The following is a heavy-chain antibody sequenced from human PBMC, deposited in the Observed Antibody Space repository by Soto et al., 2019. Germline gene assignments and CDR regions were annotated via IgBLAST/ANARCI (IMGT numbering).Heavy chain of an antibody. Sequence: GASVKVSCKASGYTFTSYGISWVRQAPGQGLEWMGWISAYNGNTNYAQKLQGRVTMTTDTSTSTAYMELRSLRVEDTAVYYCAKQRDNWNDGLDYWGQGTLVTVSS. CDR1: GYTFTSYG. V-gene: IGHV1-18*01. D-gene: IGHD1-1*01. J-gene: IGHJ4*02. CDR2: ISAYNGNT. CDR3: AKQRDNWNDGLDY.